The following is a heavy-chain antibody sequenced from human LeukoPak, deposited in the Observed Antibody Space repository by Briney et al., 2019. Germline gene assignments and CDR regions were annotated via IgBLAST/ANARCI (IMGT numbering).Heavy chain of an antibody. J-gene: IGHJ5*02. Sequence: SETLSLTCTVSGGSISSYYWSWIRQPPGKGLEWIGHIYGSGSTNYNPSLKSRVTLSVDTSKNQFSLKLSSVTAADTAVYYCAREGTSGTRLNWFDPWGQGTLVTVSS. CDR1: GGSISSYY. CDR2: IYGSGST. V-gene: IGHV4-59*01. CDR3: AREGTSGTRLNWFDP. D-gene: IGHD1-1*01.